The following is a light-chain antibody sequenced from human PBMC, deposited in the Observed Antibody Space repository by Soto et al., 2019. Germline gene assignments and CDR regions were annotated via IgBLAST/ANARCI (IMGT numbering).Light chain of an antibody. CDR1: SSDVGSYNR. CDR2: EVS. Sequence: QSVLTQPPSVSGSPGQSVTISCTGTSSDVGSYNRVSWYLQPPGTAPKLMIFEVSNRPSGVPDRFFGSKSGNTASLTISGLQAEDEADYYCSSYTSSSTYVFGTGTKVTVL. V-gene: IGLV2-18*02. J-gene: IGLJ1*01. CDR3: SSYTSSSTYV.